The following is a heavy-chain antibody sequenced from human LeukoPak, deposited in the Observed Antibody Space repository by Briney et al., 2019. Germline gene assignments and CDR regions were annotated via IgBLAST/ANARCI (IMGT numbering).Heavy chain of an antibody. CDR2: MNPNSGNT. D-gene: IGHD5-24*01. Sequence: ASVKVSCKASGGTFSSYAISWVRQAPGQGLEWMGWMNPNSGNTGYAQKFQGRVTMTRNTSISTAYMELSSLRSEDTAVYYGARGRDGYPDYWGQGTLVTVSS. CDR3: ARGRDGYPDY. V-gene: IGHV1-8*02. J-gene: IGHJ4*02. CDR1: GGTFSSYA.